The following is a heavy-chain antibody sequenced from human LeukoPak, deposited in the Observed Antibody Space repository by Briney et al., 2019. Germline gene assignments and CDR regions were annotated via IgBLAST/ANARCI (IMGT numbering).Heavy chain of an antibody. V-gene: IGHV3-21*01. CDR2: ISSASSYI. D-gene: IGHD1-20*01. J-gene: IGHJ5*02. CDR3: AREDYKWNDVRWFDP. CDR1: GGSIGTYY. Sequence: PSETLSLTCTVSGGSIGTYYWSWVRQAPGKGLEWVSSISSASSYIYYADSVKGRFTISRDNAKNSLYLQMNSLRAEDTAVYYCAREDYKWNDVRWFDPWGQGTLVTVSS.